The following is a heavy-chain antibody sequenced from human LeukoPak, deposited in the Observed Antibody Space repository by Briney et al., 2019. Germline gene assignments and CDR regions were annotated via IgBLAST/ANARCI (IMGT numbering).Heavy chain of an antibody. J-gene: IGHJ4*02. CDR2: IHLHGSST. Sequence: GRSLRLSCAASGFTFSTYWTHWVRQAPGTGLVWVSCIHLHGSSTNDAGSEKGRFTIYRDNAKDTLYLQLNRLRAEDTAVYYCATDVPAVTIFGYWGQGTLVTVSS. V-gene: IGHV3-74*01. D-gene: IGHD2-2*01. CDR1: GFTFSTYW. CDR3: ATDVPAVTIFGY.